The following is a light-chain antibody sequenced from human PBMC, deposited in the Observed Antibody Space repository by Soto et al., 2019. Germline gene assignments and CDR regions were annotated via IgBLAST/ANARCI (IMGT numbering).Light chain of an antibody. CDR3: QQSITFPYT. Sequence: DIQMTQSPSSLSASVGDRVTITCRASQDVANFLNWYQQKPGRAPKILIYAASNLQRGLPSRFSGSVSLTAFPLTISCLEPEDFASYYCQQSITFPYTFGQGTKLEI. CDR1: QDVANF. CDR2: AAS. V-gene: IGKV1-39*01. J-gene: IGKJ2*01.